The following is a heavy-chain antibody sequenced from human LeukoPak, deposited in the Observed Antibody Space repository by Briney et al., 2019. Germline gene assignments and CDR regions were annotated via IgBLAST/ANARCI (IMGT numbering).Heavy chain of an antibody. Sequence: GGSLRLSCAASGFTFSSYWMSWVRQAPGKGLEWVSAISGSGGSTYYADSVKGRFTISRDNAKNSPYLQMNSLRAEDTAVYYCARDRGSMDSSSWSPPYLYYYYYYMDVWGKGTTVTVSS. D-gene: IGHD6-13*01. V-gene: IGHV3-21*01. CDR2: ISGSGGST. J-gene: IGHJ6*03. CDR1: GFTFSSYW. CDR3: ARDRGSMDSSSWSPPYLYYYYYYMDV.